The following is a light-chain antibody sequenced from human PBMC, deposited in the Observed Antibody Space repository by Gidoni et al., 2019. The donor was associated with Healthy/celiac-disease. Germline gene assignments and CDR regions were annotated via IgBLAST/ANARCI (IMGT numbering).Light chain of an antibody. Sequence: DIPMTQSPASLSASVGDRVTITCRESQSISSYLNWYQQKPGKAPKLLIYAASSLKSGVPSRFSGSGSGTDFTLTISSLQPEDFATYYCQQSYSTPRTFGQGTKVEIK. J-gene: IGKJ2*01. CDR3: QQSYSTPRT. CDR1: QSISSY. CDR2: AAS. V-gene: IGKV1-39*01.